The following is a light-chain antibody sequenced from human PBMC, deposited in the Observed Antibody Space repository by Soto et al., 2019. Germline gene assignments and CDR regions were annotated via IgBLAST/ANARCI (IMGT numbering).Light chain of an antibody. J-gene: IGKJ1*01. CDR2: GAS. V-gene: IGKV3-20*01. CDR3: QQYVRSLWT. CDR1: QSVSSY. Sequence: EIVLKQSPATLSLSKGERATLSCRASQSVSSYLAWYQQKPGQAPRLLIYGASSRATGIPDRFSGSGSGTDFTLTISRLEPEDFAVYYCQQYVRSLWTFGQATIVDVK.